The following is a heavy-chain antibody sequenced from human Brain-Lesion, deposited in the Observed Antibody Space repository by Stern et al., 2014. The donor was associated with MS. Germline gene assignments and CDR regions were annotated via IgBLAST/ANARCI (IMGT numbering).Heavy chain of an antibody. V-gene: IGHV3-74*02. CDR1: GVTFSNYW. D-gene: IGHD3-10*01. CDR3: ARGERWFDS. J-gene: IGHJ5*01. CDR2: VNNDGRRT. Sequence: VQLGEAGGGLVQPGGSLRLSCAASGVTFSNYWMNWVRQAPGKGLVWVSRVNNDGRRTSYADSVKGRFTMTRDNAKNTLYLQMNSLRVEDTAIYYCARGERWFDSWGQGTLVTVSS.